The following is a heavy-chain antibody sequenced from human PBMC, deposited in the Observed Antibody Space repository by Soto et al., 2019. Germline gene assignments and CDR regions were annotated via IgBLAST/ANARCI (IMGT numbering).Heavy chain of an antibody. CDR1: GGSISSYY. CDR2: ISYSGHT. V-gene: IGHV4-59*08. CDR3: ARQKAMGANFFDS. D-gene: IGHD1-26*01. J-gene: IGHJ4*02. Sequence: AETLSLTCTVSGGSISSYYWSWIRQRPGKGLEWIAYISYSGHTHYSPSLESRATISVDTSKNQFSLKLTSMTAADTAVYYCARQKAMGANFFDSWGQGALVTVSS.